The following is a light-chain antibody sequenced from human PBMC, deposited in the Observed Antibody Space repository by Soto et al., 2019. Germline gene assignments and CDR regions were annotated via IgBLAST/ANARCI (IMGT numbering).Light chain of an antibody. CDR2: DVS. J-gene: IGLJ1*01. CDR1: SSDVGDYNY. CDR3: SSYTSTSNYV. V-gene: IGLV2-14*01. Sequence: QSVLTQPASVSGSPGQSITISCTGTSSDVGDYNYVSWCQQHPGKAPKLMIYDVSNRLSGVSNRFSGSKSGNTASLTISGLQAEDEADYYCSSYTSTSNYVFGTGTKV.